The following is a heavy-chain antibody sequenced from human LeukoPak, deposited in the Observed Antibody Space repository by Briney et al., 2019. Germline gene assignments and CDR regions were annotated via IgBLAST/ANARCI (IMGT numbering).Heavy chain of an antibody. Sequence: PSETLSLTCTVSGGSISSYYWSWIRQPPGKGLEWIGYIYYSGITNYNPSLKSRVTISVDTSKNQFSLKLSSVTAAGTAVYYCARDRYYGSGSYYTDPDAFDIWGQGTMVTVSS. CDR3: ARDRYYGSGSYYTDPDAFDI. J-gene: IGHJ3*02. V-gene: IGHV4-59*01. CDR2: IYYSGIT. CDR1: GGSISSYY. D-gene: IGHD3-10*01.